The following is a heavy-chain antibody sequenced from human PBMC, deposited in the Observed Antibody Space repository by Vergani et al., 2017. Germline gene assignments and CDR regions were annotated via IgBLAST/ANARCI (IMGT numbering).Heavy chain of an antibody. CDR1: GGSFSGYY. Sequence: QVQLQQWGAGLLKPSETLSLTCAVYGGSFSGYYWSWIRQPPGKGLEWIGEINHSGSTNYNPSLKSRVTISVDTSKNQFSLKLSSVTAADTAVYYCARDGWELLDYFYYMDVWGKGTTVTVSS. D-gene: IGHD1-26*01. J-gene: IGHJ6*03. V-gene: IGHV4-34*01. CDR3: ARDGWELLDYFYYMDV. CDR2: INHSGST.